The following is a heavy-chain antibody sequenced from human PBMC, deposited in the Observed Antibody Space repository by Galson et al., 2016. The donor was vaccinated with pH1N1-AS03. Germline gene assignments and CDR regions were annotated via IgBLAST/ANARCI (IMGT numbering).Heavy chain of an antibody. J-gene: IGHJ4*02. Sequence: TLSLTCTVSGASISSGSYYWSWIRQPAGKGLECIGRIYTSGSTYYNPSLKSRVTLSVDTSKNQFSLKLSSLTAADTAMYYCARFTMGAFDYWGQGTLVTVSS. D-gene: IGHD3-3*01. CDR1: GASISSGSYY. CDR3: ARFTMGAFDY. V-gene: IGHV4-61*02. CDR2: IYTSGST.